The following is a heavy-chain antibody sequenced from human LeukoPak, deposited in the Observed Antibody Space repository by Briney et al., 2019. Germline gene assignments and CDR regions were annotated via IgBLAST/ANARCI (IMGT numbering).Heavy chain of an antibody. Sequence: GRSLRLSCAASGFTFSSYAMSWVRQAPGKGLEWVSAISGSGGSTYYADSVKGRFTISRDNSKNTLYLQMNSLRAEDTAVYYCAKAPDYRYCSSTSCHDYWGQGTLVTVSS. CDR2: ISGSGGST. V-gene: IGHV3-23*01. CDR1: GFTFSSYA. D-gene: IGHD2-2*01. J-gene: IGHJ4*02. CDR3: AKAPDYRYCSSTSCHDY.